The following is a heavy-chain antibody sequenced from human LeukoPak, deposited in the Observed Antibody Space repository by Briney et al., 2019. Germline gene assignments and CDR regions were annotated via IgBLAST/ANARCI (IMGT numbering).Heavy chain of an antibody. J-gene: IGHJ4*02. Sequence: PGGSLRLSCAASGFTFSNYAMSWVRQAPGKGLEWVSTISNKGVSTYYADSVKGRFTISRDSSKNTLYLQMNSLRAEDTAVYYCAKSGHYYGSGSYDEINFDYWGQGTLVTVSS. CDR2: ISNKGVST. D-gene: IGHD3-10*01. CDR3: AKSGHYYGSGSYDEINFDY. V-gene: IGHV3-23*01. CDR1: GFTFSNYA.